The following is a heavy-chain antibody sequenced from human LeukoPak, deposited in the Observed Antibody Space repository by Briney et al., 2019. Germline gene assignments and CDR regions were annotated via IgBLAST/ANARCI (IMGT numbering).Heavy chain of an antibody. Sequence: GASVKVSCKASGYTFTSYDISWVRQAPGQGLEWMGGIIPIFGTANYAQKFQGRVTITADESTSTAYMELSSLRSEDTAVYYCASPPRLHCSSTSCYTSSGPLDYWGQGTLVTVSS. CDR1: GYTFTSYD. D-gene: IGHD2-2*02. V-gene: IGHV1-69*13. CDR3: ASPPRLHCSSTSCYTSSGPLDY. CDR2: IIPIFGTA. J-gene: IGHJ4*02.